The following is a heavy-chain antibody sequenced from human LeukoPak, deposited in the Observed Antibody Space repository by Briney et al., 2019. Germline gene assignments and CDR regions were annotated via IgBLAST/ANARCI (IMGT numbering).Heavy chain of an antibody. CDR1: GGSISGSNW. Sequence: SETLSLTCAVSGGSISGSNWWSWVRQPPGKGLEWIGEIYHSGSTNCNPSLKSRVTISVDKSKNQFSLMLSSVTAADTAVYYCARAVTPYYYGMDVWGQGTAVTVSS. J-gene: IGHJ6*02. V-gene: IGHV4-4*02. CDR2: IYHSGST. CDR3: ARAVTPYYYGMDV. D-gene: IGHD4-17*01.